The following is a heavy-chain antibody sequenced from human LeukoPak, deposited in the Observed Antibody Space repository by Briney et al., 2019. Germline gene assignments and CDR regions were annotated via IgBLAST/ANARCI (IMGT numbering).Heavy chain of an antibody. V-gene: IGHV3-21*01. Sequence: GGSLRLSCAASGFTFSSYSMNWVRQAPGKGLEWVSSISSSSSYIYYADSVKGRFTISRDNAKNSLYLQMNSLRAEDTAVYYCARLEVDTAMVLGFDYYYYYGMDVWGQGTTVTVSS. J-gene: IGHJ6*02. CDR2: ISSSSSYI. CDR1: GFTFSSYS. CDR3: ARLEVDTAMVLGFDYYYYYGMDV. D-gene: IGHD5-18*01.